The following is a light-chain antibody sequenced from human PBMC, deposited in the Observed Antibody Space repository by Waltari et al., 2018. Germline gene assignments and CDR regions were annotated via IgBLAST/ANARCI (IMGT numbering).Light chain of an antibody. J-gene: IGKJ1*01. CDR2: GAS. V-gene: IGKV3D-15*01. CDR3: LQRSDWPWT. Sequence: ELVITQSPATLSLSPGERATLSCRASQSVSSTLAWYQQKPGQAPRLLIYGASNRATGIPDRFSGSGSGTDFTLTISSLEPEDVGVYYCLQRSDWPWTFGQGTEVEIK. CDR1: QSVSST.